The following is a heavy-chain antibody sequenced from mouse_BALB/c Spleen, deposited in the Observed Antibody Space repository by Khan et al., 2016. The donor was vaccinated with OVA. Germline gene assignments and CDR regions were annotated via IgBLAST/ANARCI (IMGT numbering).Heavy chain of an antibody. CDR1: GFTFSTYG. J-gene: IGHJ3*01. Sequence: EVELVESGGDVVKPGGSLKLSCAASGFTFSTYGMSWVRQTPDKRLEWVATVSTGGHYTYYPDTVKGRFTISRDNAKETLYLQMSSLKSEETAMFYCARLAYFYDSEGFAYWGQGTLGTVSA. CDR2: VSTGGHYT. D-gene: IGHD1-1*01. V-gene: IGHV5-6*01. CDR3: ARLAYFYDSEGFAY.